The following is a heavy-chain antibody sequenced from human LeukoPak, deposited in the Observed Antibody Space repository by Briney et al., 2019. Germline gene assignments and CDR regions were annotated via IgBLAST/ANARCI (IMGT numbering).Heavy chain of an antibody. Sequence: SVKVSCKASGGTFSSYAISWVRQAPGQGLEWMGGIIPIFGTANYAQKFQGRVTITTDESTNTAYMELSSLRSEDTAVYYCAAYYDFWSGYRLYYMDVWGKGTTVTVSS. CDR3: AAYYDFWSGYRLYYMDV. CDR1: GGTFSSYA. V-gene: IGHV1-69*05. CDR2: IIPIFGTA. J-gene: IGHJ6*03. D-gene: IGHD3-3*01.